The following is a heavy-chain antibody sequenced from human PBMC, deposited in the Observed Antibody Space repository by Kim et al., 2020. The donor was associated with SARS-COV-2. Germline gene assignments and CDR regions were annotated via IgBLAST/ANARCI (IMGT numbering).Heavy chain of an antibody. D-gene: IGHD6-6*01. J-gene: IGHJ4*02. Sequence: GGSLRLSCAASGFTFSNYWMSWVRQAPGKGLEWVANIKEDGSEKNYVDSVKGRFTISRDNAKNSLHLQMNSLRAEDTAVYYCLGGGGISALPDGRWGQGTLVTVSS. CDR2: IKEDGSEK. CDR1: GFTFSNYW. CDR3: LGGGGISALPDGR. V-gene: IGHV3-7*03.